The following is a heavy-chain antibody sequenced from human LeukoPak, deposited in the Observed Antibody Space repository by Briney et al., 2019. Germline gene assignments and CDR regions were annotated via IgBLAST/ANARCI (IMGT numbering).Heavy chain of an antibody. J-gene: IGHJ4*02. CDR3: ASPRAGRRTYYFDY. V-gene: IGHV3-23*01. Sequence: GGSLRLSCAASGFTFSSYGMSWVRPAPGKGLEWVSAISGSGGSTYYADSVKGRFTISRDNSKNTLYLQMNSLRAEDTAVYYCASPRAGRRTYYFDYWGQGTLVTVSS. D-gene: IGHD1-1*01. CDR2: ISGSGGST. CDR1: GFTFSSYG.